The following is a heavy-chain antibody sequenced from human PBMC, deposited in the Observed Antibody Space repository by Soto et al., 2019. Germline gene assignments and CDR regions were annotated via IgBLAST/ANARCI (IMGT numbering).Heavy chain of an antibody. CDR1: GYTLTSYG. D-gene: IGHD6-13*01. CDR2: ITAYNGNT. CDR3: ARDLLPRPKKYRRSSSDY. Sequence: PSVKVSCTASGYTLTSYGISWVRQAPGQGLEWMGWITAYNGNTNYAQKRQGRVTMTTDTSTSTAYPELRSLRSDDTAVDCCARDLLPRPKKYRRSSSDYWGQGALVTVSA. J-gene: IGHJ4*02. V-gene: IGHV1-18*01.